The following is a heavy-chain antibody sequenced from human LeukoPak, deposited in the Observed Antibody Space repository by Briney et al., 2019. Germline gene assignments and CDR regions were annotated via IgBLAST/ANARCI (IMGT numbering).Heavy chain of an antibody. CDR3: ARPFSHSSGWYYDY. D-gene: IGHD6-19*01. CDR1: GFNFSSYW. Sequence: GGSLRLSCEASGFNFSSYWMNWVRQAPGKGLEWVANIKQDGSEQYYVDSVKGRFTISRDNAKNLLYLQMNSLRAEDTAVYYCARPFSHSSGWYYDYWGQGTLVTVSS. CDR2: IKQDGSEQ. V-gene: IGHV3-7*01. J-gene: IGHJ4*02.